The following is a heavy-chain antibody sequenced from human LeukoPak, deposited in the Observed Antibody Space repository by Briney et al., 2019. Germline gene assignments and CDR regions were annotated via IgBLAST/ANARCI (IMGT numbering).Heavy chain of an antibody. CDR2: ISGSGGST. D-gene: IGHD3-10*01. CDR1: GFTFSSYA. CDR3: AGVWFGEFEFYYYYGMDI. V-gene: IGHV3-23*01. J-gene: IGHJ6*02. Sequence: GGSLRLSCAASGFTFSSYAMRWVRQARGKGLEWVSAISGSGGSTYYADSVKGRFTISRDNSKNTLYLQMNSLGAEDTAVYYCAGVWFGEFEFYYYYGMDIWGQGTTVTVSS.